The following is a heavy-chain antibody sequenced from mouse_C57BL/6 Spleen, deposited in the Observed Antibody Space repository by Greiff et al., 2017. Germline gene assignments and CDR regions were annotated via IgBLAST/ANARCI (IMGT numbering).Heavy chain of an antibody. D-gene: IGHD2-5*01. CDR2: INPSSGYT. J-gene: IGHJ3*01. CDR1: GYTFTSYT. CDR3: ARGLYYSNYLFAY. V-gene: IGHV1-4*01. Sequence: QVQLQQSGAELARPGASVKMSCKASGYTFTSYTMHWVKQRPGQGLEWIGYINPSSGYTKYNQKFKDKATLTADKSSSTAYMQLSSLTSEDSAVYYYARGLYYSNYLFAYWGQGTLVTVSA.